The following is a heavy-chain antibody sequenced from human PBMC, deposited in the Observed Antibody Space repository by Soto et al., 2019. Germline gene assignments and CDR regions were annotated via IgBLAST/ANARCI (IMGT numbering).Heavy chain of an antibody. CDR2: IYYGGST. D-gene: IGHD7-27*01. Sequence: PSETLSLTCAFYGGSFSSYYWSWIRQPPGKGLEWIGLIYYGGSTNYNPSLKSRVTISVDTPKNQFSLRLSSVTAADTAVYYCAKNWNWGSLVHWGQGTLVTSPQ. V-gene: IGHV4-59*08. CDR1: GGSFSSYY. CDR3: AKNWNWGSLVH. J-gene: IGHJ4*02.